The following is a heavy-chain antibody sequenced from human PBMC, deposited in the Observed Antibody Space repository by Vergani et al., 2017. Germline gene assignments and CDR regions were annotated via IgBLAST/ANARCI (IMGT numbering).Heavy chain of an antibody. CDR1: GYTFTSYA. CDR3: ARDADDSSGYHYFDY. D-gene: IGHD3-22*01. CDR2: INAGNGNT. Sequence: QVQLVQSGAEVKKPGASVKVSCKASGYTFTSYAMHWVRQAPGQRLEWMGWINAGNGNTKYSQKFQGRVTITRDTSASTAYMELSSLRSEDTAVYYCARDADDSSGYHYFDYWGQGTLVTVSS. V-gene: IGHV1-3*01. J-gene: IGHJ4*02.